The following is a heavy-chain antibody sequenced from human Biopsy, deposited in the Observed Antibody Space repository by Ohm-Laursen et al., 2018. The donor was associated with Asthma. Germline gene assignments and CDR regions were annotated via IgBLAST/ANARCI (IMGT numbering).Heavy chain of an antibody. J-gene: IGHJ6*02. CDR2: ISYDGSNK. CDR1: GFTFSSYG. Sequence: SLRLSCSASGFTFSSYGMYWVRQAPGKGLEWVAVISYDGSNKYYADSVKGRFTISRDNSKNTLYLQMNSLRAEDTAVYYCAKDTEGRCDFWSGLSYNYCGMDVWGQGTTVTVSS. D-gene: IGHD3-3*01. V-gene: IGHV3-30*18. CDR3: AKDTEGRCDFWSGLSYNYCGMDV.